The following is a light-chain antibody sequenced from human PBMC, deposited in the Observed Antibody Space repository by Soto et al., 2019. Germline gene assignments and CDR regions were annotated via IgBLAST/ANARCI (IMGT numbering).Light chain of an antibody. CDR1: QSVSSTY. J-gene: IGKJ4*01. Sequence: EIVLTQSPGTLSLSPGERATLSCRASQSVSSTYLAWYQQKPGQAPRLLIYGASSRATGIPDRFSGSGSGTDFTLTITTLEPEDFVVYYCQQYGTSPFSFGGGTKVDIK. V-gene: IGKV3-20*01. CDR2: GAS. CDR3: QQYGTSPFS.